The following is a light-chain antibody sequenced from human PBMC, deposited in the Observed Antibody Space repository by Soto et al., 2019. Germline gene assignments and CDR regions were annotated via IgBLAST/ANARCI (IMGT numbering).Light chain of an antibody. CDR2: DST. Sequence: QSVLTQPPSVSAAPGQKVTISCSGSSSNIGKYDPSWYQQVPGTAPKLLIYDSTQRPSGIPDRFSASKSGTSAALGITGLQTGDEADYYCAVWDSGLSAVIFGGGTKLTVL. CDR3: AVWDSGLSAVI. J-gene: IGLJ2*01. V-gene: IGLV1-51*01. CDR1: SSNIGKYD.